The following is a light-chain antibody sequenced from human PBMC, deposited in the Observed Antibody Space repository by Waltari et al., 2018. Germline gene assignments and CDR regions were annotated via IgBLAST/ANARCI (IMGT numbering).Light chain of an antibody. CDR1: QSVSSY. V-gene: IGKV3-11*01. J-gene: IGKJ5*01. CDR3: QHRSNWPA. CDR2: DAS. Sequence: EIVLTQSPATLSLSPGERATLPCRASQSVSSYLAWYHQKPGQAPRLLIYDASNRATGIPARFSGSGSGTDFTLTISSLEPEDFAVYYCQHRSNWPAFGQGTRLEIK.